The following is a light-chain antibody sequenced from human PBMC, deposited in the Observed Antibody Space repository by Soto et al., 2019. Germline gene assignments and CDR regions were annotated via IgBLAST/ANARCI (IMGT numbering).Light chain of an antibody. CDR1: QTISSY. Sequence: DLQMTQSPSSLSASVGDRVTITCRPSQTISSYLNWYQQKPGRAPKLLIYAASSLESGVPSRFSASGSGTHFTLTISSLQPEDFATYYCQQSDSTPITFGGGTKVEIK. J-gene: IGKJ4*01. V-gene: IGKV1-39*01. CDR2: AAS. CDR3: QQSDSTPIT.